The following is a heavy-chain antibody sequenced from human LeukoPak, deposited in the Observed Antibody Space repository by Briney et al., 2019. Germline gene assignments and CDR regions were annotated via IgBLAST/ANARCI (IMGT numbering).Heavy chain of an antibody. CDR3: ARTSGSRYYIDY. CDR1: IGSISTYY. Sequence: SETLSLTCTVSIGSISTYYWTWIRQPPGKRLEWIGFIHYTGSPNYNPSLKSRVTISVDTSKNQFSLKFNSVTAADTAVYYCARTSGSRYYIDYWGQGTLVTVSS. V-gene: IGHV4-59*01. D-gene: IGHD1-26*01. CDR2: IHYTGSP. J-gene: IGHJ4*02.